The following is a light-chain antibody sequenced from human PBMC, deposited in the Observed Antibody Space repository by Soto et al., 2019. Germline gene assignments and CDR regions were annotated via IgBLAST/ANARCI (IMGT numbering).Light chain of an antibody. Sequence: QSVLTQPPSVSGAPGQRVTIFFTGSSSNIGAGYDVHWYQQLPGTAPKLLIYGNSNPPSGVPDRFSGYKSGTSASLAITGLQAEYEADYYCQSYDSSLSGVVFGGGTQLTVL. CDR1: SSNIGAGYD. V-gene: IGLV1-40*01. J-gene: IGLJ2*01. CDR3: QSYDSSLSGVV. CDR2: GNS.